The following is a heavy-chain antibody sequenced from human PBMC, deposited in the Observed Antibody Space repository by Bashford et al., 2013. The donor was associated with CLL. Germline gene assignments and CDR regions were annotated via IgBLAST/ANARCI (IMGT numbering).Heavy chain of an antibody. CDR2: ISSSSSI. CDR3: ASDRNGMDV. J-gene: IGHJ6*02. CDR1: GFTFTTYS. Sequence: GVSLRLSCTASGFTFTTYSMNWVRQAPGKGLEWVSSISSSSSIYYADSVRGRFTISRDNAKNSLYLQMNSLRAEDTAVYYCASDRNGMDVWGQGTTVTVSS. V-gene: IGHV3-21*01.